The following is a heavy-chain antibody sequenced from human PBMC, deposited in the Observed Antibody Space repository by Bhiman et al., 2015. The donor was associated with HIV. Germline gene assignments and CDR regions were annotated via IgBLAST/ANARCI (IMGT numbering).Heavy chain of an antibody. CDR1: GFPFSSYT. CDR2: ISSGSTYT. D-gene: IGHD1-7*01. J-gene: IGHJ6*02. V-gene: IGHV3-21*03. Sequence: EVHLVESGGGLVKPGGSLRLSCAASGFPFSSYTMNWVRQAPGKGLEWVSFISSGSTYTDYADSVKGRFTVSRDNAKNSLYLQMNSLRADDTAVYYCARDRPYNWNWGNNYYGMDVWGQGTTVIVSS. CDR3: ARDRPYNWNWGNNYYGMDV.